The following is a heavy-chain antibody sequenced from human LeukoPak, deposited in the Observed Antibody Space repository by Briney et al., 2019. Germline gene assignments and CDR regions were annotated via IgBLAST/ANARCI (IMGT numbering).Heavy chain of an antibody. J-gene: IGHJ5*02. Sequence: PGRSLRLSCTASGFTFCDYAMSWFRQAPGKGLEWVGFIRSKAYGGTTEYAASVKGRFTISRDDSKSIAYLQMNSLKTEDTAVYYCTRDIGYCSSTSCYGRWFDPWGQGTLVTVSS. CDR1: GFTFCDYA. V-gene: IGHV3-49*03. CDR2: IRSKAYGGTT. CDR3: TRDIGYCSSTSCYGRWFDP. D-gene: IGHD2-2*01.